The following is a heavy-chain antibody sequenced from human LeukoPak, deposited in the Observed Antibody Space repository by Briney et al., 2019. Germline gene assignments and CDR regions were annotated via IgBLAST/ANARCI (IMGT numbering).Heavy chain of an antibody. CDR1: GFTFRNHW. Sequence: GGALRLSCAASGFTFRNHWMHWVRQTPGKGLVWVSRISSDGSSTTYADSVKGRFTISRDNAKNTLYLQMNNLRAEDTAMYYCARDQRVTGRPDIDYWGQGTLVIVSS. D-gene: IGHD6-6*01. J-gene: IGHJ4*02. V-gene: IGHV3-74*03. CDR3: ARDQRVTGRPDIDY. CDR2: ISSDGSST.